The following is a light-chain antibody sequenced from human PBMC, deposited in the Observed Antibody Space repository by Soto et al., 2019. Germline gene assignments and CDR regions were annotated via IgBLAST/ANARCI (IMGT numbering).Light chain of an antibody. Sequence: EIVLTQSPATLSLSPGERATLFCRASQGVFMYLAWYQQKPGQAPRLLIYDASTRAAGIPARFRGSGSGTDFALSINSLEPEDFAVYYCQQRSNWPATFGGGTKVEIK. CDR3: QQRSNWPAT. CDR1: QGVFMY. CDR2: DAS. V-gene: IGKV3-11*01. J-gene: IGKJ4*01.